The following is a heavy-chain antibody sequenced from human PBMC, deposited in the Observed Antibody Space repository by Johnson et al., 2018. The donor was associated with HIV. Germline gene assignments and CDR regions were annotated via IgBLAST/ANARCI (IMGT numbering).Heavy chain of an antibody. CDR2: IRYDGSEK. CDR3: ARDRGRLISYGLDAFDI. CDR1: GFTFSSYA. V-gene: IGHV3-33*08. Sequence: QVQLVESGGGVVQPGRSLRLSCAASGFTFSSYAMHWVRQAPGKGLEWVAFIRYDGSEKYYVDSVKGRFTISRDNAKNSLYLQMNSLRAEDTAVYYCARDRGRLISYGLDAFDIWGQGTMVTVSS. J-gene: IGHJ3*02. D-gene: IGHD5-18*01.